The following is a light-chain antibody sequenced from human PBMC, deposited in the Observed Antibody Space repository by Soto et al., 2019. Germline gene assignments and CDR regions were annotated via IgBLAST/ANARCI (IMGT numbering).Light chain of an antibody. CDR1: QSISIY. CDR2: AAS. Sequence: DIRLTQSPPSLSASVGDRVTISCRASQSISIYLNWYQQKPGKAPKLLIYAASTLQSGVPSRFSGSGSGTDFTLTISCLQSEDFATYYCQQYYSYPRTFGQGTKVDIK. J-gene: IGKJ1*01. V-gene: IGKV1-39*01. CDR3: QQYYSYPRT.